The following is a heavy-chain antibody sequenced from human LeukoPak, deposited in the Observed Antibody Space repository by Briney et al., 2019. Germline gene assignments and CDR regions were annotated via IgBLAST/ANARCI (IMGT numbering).Heavy chain of an antibody. D-gene: IGHD6-13*01. Sequence: SVKVSCKASGGTFSSYAINWVRQAPGQGLEWMGGIIPIFGTANYAQKFQGRVTITADESTSTAYMELSSLRSEDTAVYYCARAGIAAAGTLDYWGQGTLVTVSS. CDR1: GGTFSSYA. CDR2: IIPIFGTA. CDR3: ARAGIAAAGTLDY. J-gene: IGHJ4*02. V-gene: IGHV1-69*01.